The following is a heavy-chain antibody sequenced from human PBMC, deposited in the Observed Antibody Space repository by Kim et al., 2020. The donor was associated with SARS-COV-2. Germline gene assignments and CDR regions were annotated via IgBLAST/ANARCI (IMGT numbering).Heavy chain of an antibody. J-gene: IGHJ5*01. D-gene: IGHD3-10*02. CDR2: IYYTGNT. Sequence: SETLSLTCTVSGGSITSYYWTWIRQPPGKGLEWIGYIYYTGNTNYNPSLKSRVTMSIDTSKNQFSLGLSSVTAVDTAVYYCARANVFPNWFDSWGQGTLVTVSS. CDR1: GGSITSYY. CDR3: ARANVFPNWFDS. V-gene: IGHV4-59*13.